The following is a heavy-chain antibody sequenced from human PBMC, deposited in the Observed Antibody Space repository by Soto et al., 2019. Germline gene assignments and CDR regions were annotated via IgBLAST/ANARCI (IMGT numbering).Heavy chain of an antibody. Sequence: PGGSLRLSCVASGFALTTYTMNWVRQAPGTGLEWVSSISGRSNYKYYSDSVKGRFTVSRDNAQNSLFLQMSRLGPEDTAVYYSVREDGVVGASSALDSWGQGTQVTVSS. CDR1: GFALTTYT. CDR2: ISGRSNYK. CDR3: VREDGVVGASSALDS. J-gene: IGHJ4*02. V-gene: IGHV3-21*01. D-gene: IGHD1-26*01.